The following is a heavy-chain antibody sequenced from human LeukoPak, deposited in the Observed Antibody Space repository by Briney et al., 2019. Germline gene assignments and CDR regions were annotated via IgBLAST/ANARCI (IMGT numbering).Heavy chain of an antibody. CDR1: ENTFTRYY. V-gene: IGHV5-51*01. Sequence: GESLKISCKDSENTFTRYYFAWVRQMPGKGLELMGIIYPGDSQTRYRPSFQGQVTISADKSINTAYLQWSSLKASDTAIYYCARLSSRGYEISWWFDPWGQGTLVTVSS. CDR3: ARLSSRGYEISWWFDP. CDR2: IYPGDSQT. D-gene: IGHD5-12*01. J-gene: IGHJ5*02.